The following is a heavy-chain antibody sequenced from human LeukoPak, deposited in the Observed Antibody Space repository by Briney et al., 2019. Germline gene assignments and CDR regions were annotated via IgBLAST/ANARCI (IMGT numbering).Heavy chain of an antibody. D-gene: IGHD6-19*01. J-gene: IGHJ3*02. CDR3: AKAVIAVAADAFDI. CDR1: GFTFSTLA. V-gene: IGHV3-23*01. CDR2: INSRGDDT. Sequence: GGSLRLSCAASGFTFSTLAMSWVRQAPGKGLEWVSSINSRGDDTDYADSVKGRFTISRDNSKNTLYLQMNSLRAEDTAVYYCAKAVIAVAADAFDIWGQGTMVTVSS.